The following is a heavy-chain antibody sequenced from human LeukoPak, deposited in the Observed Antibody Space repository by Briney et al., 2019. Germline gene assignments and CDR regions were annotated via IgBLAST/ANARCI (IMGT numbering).Heavy chain of an antibody. CDR3: ANPTVTRFGDAFDI. V-gene: IGHV3-30*18. J-gene: IGHJ3*02. CDR2: ISYDGSNK. D-gene: IGHD4-17*01. Sequence: GRSLRLSCAASGFTFSSYGMHWVSQAPGKGLEWVAVISYDGSNKYYADSVKGRFTISRDNSKNTLYLQMNSLRAEDTAVYYCANPTVTRFGDAFDIRGQGTMVTVSS. CDR1: GFTFSSYG.